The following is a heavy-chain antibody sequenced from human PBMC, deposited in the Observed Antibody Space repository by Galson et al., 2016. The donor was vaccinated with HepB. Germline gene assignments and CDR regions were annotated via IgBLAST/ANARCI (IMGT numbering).Heavy chain of an antibody. D-gene: IGHD4-11*01. Sequence: ETLSLTCAVYGGSFSGYYWSWIRQSPGKGLEWIGEINHSGSTNYNPSPNTQVTISVVASKNQFSLKMNAVTAADTAVYYCARVMTTVRRRFGRTLTSYAMDVWGQGTTVTVSS. CDR1: GGSFSGYY. J-gene: IGHJ6*02. V-gene: IGHV4-34*01. CDR2: INHSGST. CDR3: ARVMTTVRRRFGRTLTSYAMDV.